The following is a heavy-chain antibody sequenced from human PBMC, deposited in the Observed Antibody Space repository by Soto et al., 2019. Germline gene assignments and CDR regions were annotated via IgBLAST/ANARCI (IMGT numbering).Heavy chain of an antibody. Sequence: PSETLSLTCAVSGGSISSSNWWSCFRQPPGKGLEWIGEIYHSGSTNYNPSLNSRVTISVDKSKNQFSLKLSSVTAADTAVYYCARDRSFVTPYGMDVWGQGTTVTVSS. V-gene: IGHV4-4*02. D-gene: IGHD2-21*02. CDR3: ARDRSFVTPYGMDV. CDR2: IYHSGST. J-gene: IGHJ6*02. CDR1: GGSISSSNW.